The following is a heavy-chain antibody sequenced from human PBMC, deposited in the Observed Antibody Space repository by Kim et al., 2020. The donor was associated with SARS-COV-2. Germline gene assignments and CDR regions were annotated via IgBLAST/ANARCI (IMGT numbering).Heavy chain of an antibody. CDR2: VFYSGNT. CDR1: GGSINTTHYF. CDR3: ARLLYSSTRRYFDF. D-gene: IGHD6-13*01. J-gene: IGHJ4*02. V-gene: IGHV4-39*01. Sequence: SETLSLTYTVSGGSINTTHYFWAWIRQPPGKELEWIGSVFYSGNTYYNPSLKSRVSISVDTSKNQFSLRLTSVSAADTAVYFCARLLYSSTRRYFDFWGPGTLVTVSS.